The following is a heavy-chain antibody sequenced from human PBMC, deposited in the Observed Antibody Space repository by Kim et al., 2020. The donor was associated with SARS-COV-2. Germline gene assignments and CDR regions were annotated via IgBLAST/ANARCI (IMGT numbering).Heavy chain of an antibody. J-gene: IGHJ5*02. Sequence: GGSLRLSCAASGFTFSSYGMHWVRQAPGKGLEWVAVIWYDGSNKYYADSVKGRFTISRDNSKNTLYLQMNSLRAEDTAVYYCAKARGLRFGELFLLDPWGQGTLVTVSS. D-gene: IGHD3-10*01. V-gene: IGHV3-33*06. CDR1: GFTFSSYG. CDR2: IWYDGSNK. CDR3: AKARGLRFGELFLLDP.